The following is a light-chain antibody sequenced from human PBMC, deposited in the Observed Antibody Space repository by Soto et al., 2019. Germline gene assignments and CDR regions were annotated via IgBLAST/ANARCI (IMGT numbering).Light chain of an antibody. V-gene: IGKV3-20*01. J-gene: IGKJ1*01. Sequence: EIVLIQAPGTLSFSPGERATLSGRASQSFNSIYLAWYQQKPGQAPRLLIYGASSRATGIPDRFSGSGSGTDFTLTISRLEPEDFAVYYCHQYDSWTFGQGTKVDIK. CDR1: QSFNSIY. CDR2: GAS. CDR3: HQYDSWT.